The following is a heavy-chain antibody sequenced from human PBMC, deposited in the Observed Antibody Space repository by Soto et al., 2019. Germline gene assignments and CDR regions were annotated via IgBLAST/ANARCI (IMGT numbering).Heavy chain of an antibody. CDR1: GFVFKDSS. CDR3: TTLLSAAHDY. Sequence: EVLLVESGGGMVQPGGSLKLSCTASGFVFKDSSIHWVRQASGKGLEWVGRIRDRAYSYATAYAASVKGRFTISRDDSNHTAYLQMSGLTTEDTAIYYCTTLLSAAHDYWGQGTLVTVSS. V-gene: IGHV3-73*01. J-gene: IGHJ4*02. CDR2: IRDRAYSYAT.